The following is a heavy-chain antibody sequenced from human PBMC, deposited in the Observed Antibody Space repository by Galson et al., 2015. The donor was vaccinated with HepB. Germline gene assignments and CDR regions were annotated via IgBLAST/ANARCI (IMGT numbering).Heavy chain of an antibody. CDR1: GGTFSSYA. V-gene: IGHV1-69*13. D-gene: IGHD2-2*02. CDR2: IIPIFGTA. J-gene: IGHJ4*02. CDR3: ARLVVSRYCSSTSCYRGGDY. Sequence: SVKVSCKASGGTFSSYAISWVRQAPGQGLEWMGGIIPIFGTANYAQKFQGRVTITADESTSTAYMELSSLRSEDTAVYYCARLVVSRYCSSTSCYRGGDYWGQGTLVTVSS.